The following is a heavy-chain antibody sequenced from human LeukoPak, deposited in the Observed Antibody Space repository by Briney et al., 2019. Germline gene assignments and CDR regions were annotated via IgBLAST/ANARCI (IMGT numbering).Heavy chain of an antibody. D-gene: IGHD4-17*01. CDR1: GFTFSSYE. CDR2: ISSRGSTI. Sequence: GGSLRLSCAASGFTFSSYEMTWVRQSPGKGLEWVSHISSRGSTIYYADSVKGRFTISRDNAKNSLYLQMNSLRAEDTAVYYCARDDYGDYGDYWGQGTLVTVSS. CDR3: ARDDYGDYGDY. J-gene: IGHJ4*02. V-gene: IGHV3-48*03.